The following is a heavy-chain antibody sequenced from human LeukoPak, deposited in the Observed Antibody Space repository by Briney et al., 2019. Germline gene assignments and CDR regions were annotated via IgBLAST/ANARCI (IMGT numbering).Heavy chain of an antibody. CDR2: IYYSGST. J-gene: IGHJ3*02. CDR3: ARARNSLDAFDI. D-gene: IGHD2/OR15-2a*01. V-gene: IGHV4-59*01. CDR1: GGSISSYY. Sequence: PSETLSLTCTVSGGSISSYYWSWIRQPPGKGLEWIGYIYYSGSTNYNPSLKSRVTISVDTSKNQFSLKLSSVTAADTAVYYCARARNSLDAFDIWGQGTMVTVSS.